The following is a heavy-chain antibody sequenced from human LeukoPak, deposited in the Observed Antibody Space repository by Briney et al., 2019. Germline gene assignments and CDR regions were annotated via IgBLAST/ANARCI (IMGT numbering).Heavy chain of an antibody. CDR3: ARFSGSYSFVDY. V-gene: IGHV4-59*01. CDR2: IYYSGST. D-gene: IGHD3-10*01. Sequence: SETLSLTCTVSGGSISSYYWSWIRLPPGKGLEWIGYIYYSGSTKYNPSLKSRVTISIDTSKNQFSLKLSSVTAADTAVCYCARFSGSYSFVDYWGQGTLVTVSS. J-gene: IGHJ4*02. CDR1: GGSISSYY.